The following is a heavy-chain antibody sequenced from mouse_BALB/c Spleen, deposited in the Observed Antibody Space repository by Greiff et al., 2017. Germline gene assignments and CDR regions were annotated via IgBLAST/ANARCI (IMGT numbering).Heavy chain of an antibody. V-gene: IGHV5-6*01. J-gene: IGHJ2*01. D-gene: IGHD2-4*01. CDR1: GFTFSSYG. CDR2: ISSGGSYT. CDR3: ARRGIKDYCDY. Sequence: EVHLVESGGDLVKPGGSLKLSCAASGFTFSSYGMSWVRQTPDKRLEWVATISSGGSYTYYPDSVKGRFTISRDNAKNTLYLQMSSLKSEDTAMYYCARRGIKDYCDYWGQGTTLTVSS.